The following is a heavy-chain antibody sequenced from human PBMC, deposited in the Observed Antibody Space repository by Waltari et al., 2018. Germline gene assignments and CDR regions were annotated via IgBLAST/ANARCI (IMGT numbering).Heavy chain of an antibody. D-gene: IGHD2-2*01. CDR2: ICRVFSRA. CDR1: GGSLSSHA. Sequence: QVQLVQSGDEVKKPGSSVKVSCKASGGSLSSHAISWVRHALGQGLALKGWICRVFSRANYAQKSQDGGTITTSEAASTAYMELSSLGSETTAVYYCARDIVVVPAAMDLCDPCGQGTLVTVSS. J-gene: IGHJ5*02. V-gene: IGHV1-69*01. CDR3: ARDIVVVPAAMDLCDP.